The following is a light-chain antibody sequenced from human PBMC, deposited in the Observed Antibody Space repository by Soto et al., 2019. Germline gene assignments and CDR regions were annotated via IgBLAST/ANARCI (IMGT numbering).Light chain of an antibody. CDR3: QQYNDWPLT. CDR2: GAS. Sequence: EKVMTQSPATLSVSPGERATLSCRASQSVTFSLAWYQQKPGQAPRLLIYGASTRATGIPARFSGSGSGTEFTLTISSLQSEDFAIYYCQQYNDWPLTFGGGTKVDIK. J-gene: IGKJ4*01. CDR1: QSVTFS. V-gene: IGKV3D-15*01.